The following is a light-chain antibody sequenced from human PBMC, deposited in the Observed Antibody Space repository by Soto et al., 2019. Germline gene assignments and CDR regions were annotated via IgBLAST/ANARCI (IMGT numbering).Light chain of an antibody. J-gene: IGLJ1*01. CDR2: EGS. Sequence: QSVLTQPACVSGSPGQSITISCSGTTSDVGTFGLVSWFQQHPGKAPKLMIYEGSKRPAGVSKRFSGSKSGDTASLTISGLQAEDEADYYCSSYAGSTTFYVFGTGTKVTVL. V-gene: IGLV2-23*01. CDR3: SSYAGSTTFYV. CDR1: TSDVGTFGL.